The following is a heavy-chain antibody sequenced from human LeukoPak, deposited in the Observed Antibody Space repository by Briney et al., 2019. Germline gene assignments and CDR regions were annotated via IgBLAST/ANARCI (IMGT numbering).Heavy chain of an antibody. CDR2: INHSGST. D-gene: IGHD6-13*01. J-gene: IGHJ4*02. V-gene: IGHV4-34*01. Sequence: SETLSLTCAVYGGSFSGYYWSWIRQPPGKGLEWVGEINHSGSTNYNPSLKSRVTISVDTSKNQFSLKLSSVTAADTAVYYCARGPLLRGYSSSWYSPRLDYWGQGTLVTVSS. CDR3: ARGPLLRGYSSSWYSPRLDY. CDR1: GGSFSGYY.